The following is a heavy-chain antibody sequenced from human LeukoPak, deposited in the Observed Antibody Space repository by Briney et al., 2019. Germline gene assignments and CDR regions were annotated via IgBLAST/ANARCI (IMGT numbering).Heavy chain of an antibody. CDR2: IYYSGST. CDR3: ARAEFMYGELGLFDY. D-gene: IGHD3-10*02. Sequence: SETLSLTCAVSGGSISSYYWSWLRQPPGKGLEWVGYIYYSGSTNYNPSLKSRVTISVDTSKNQFSLKLSSVTAADTAVYYCARAEFMYGELGLFDYWGQGTLVTVSS. J-gene: IGHJ4*02. V-gene: IGHV4-59*01. CDR1: GGSISSYY.